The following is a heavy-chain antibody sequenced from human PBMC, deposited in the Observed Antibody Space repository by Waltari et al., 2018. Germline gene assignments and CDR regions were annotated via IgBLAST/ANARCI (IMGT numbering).Heavy chain of an antibody. V-gene: IGHV3-53*01. CDR3: ARGDGVRGVIFDY. CDR1: GFTVSSNY. Sequence: EVQLVESGGGLIQPGGSLRLSCAASGFTVSSNYMSGVRQAPGKGLELVSVFYSGGSTYYADSVKGRFTISRDNSKNTLYLQMNSLRTEDTAVYYCARGDGVRGVIFDYWGQGTLVTVSS. D-gene: IGHD3-10*01. CDR2: FYSGGST. J-gene: IGHJ4*02.